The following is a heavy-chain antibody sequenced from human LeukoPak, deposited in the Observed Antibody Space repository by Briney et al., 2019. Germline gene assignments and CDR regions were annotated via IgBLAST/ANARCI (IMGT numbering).Heavy chain of an antibody. CDR2: IKRDGSER. D-gene: IGHD1-1*01. CDR1: GFTLSSFW. V-gene: IGHV3-7*01. Sequence: GGSLRLSCAVSGFTLSSFWMTWVRQAPGKGLEWVANIKRDGSERYYVDSVRGRFTISRDNAKNSLYLQMNSLRAEDTAVYFCARERETYNDYWGQGTLVTVSS. J-gene: IGHJ4*02. CDR3: ARERETYNDY.